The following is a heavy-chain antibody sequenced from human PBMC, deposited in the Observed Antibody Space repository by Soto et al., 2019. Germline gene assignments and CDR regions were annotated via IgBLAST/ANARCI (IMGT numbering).Heavy chain of an antibody. CDR2: ISYDGSNK. CDR1: GFTFSSYG. J-gene: IGHJ4*02. Sequence: QVQLVESGGGVVQPGRSLRLSCAASGFTFSSYGMHWVRQAPGKGLEWVAVISYDGSNKYYADSVKGRFTISRDNSKNTRDLQMNSLRAEDTAVYYCAKLPLDYYDSSGYLDYWGQGTLVTVSS. V-gene: IGHV3-30*18. CDR3: AKLPLDYYDSSGYLDY. D-gene: IGHD3-22*01.